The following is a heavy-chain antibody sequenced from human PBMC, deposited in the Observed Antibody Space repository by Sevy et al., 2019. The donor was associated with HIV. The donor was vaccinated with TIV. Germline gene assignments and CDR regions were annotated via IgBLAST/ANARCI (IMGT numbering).Heavy chain of an antibody. J-gene: IGHJ4*02. CDR2: IKSKIDGETT. CDR1: GFTFNNAW. D-gene: IGHD3-10*01. V-gene: IGHV3-15*01. Sequence: GGSLRLSCAVSGFTFNNAWMNWVRQAPGTGLQWVGLIKSKIDGETTDYAAPVKGRFTISRDDSKNTLFLQMNSLKIQGPGVYYCAPAPGLLGRAPLGLRGPGTLVTVSS. CDR3: APAPGLLGRAPLGL.